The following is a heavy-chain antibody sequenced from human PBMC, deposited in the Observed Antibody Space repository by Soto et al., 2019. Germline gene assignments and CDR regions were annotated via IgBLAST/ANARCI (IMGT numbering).Heavy chain of an antibody. J-gene: IGHJ5*02. CDR1: GYTFTSYA. Sequence: ASVKVSCKASGYTFTSYAMHWVRQAPGQRLEWMGWINAGNGNTKYSQKFQGRVTITRDTSASTAYMELSSLRSEDTAVYYCARASSEWELLRNWFDPWGQGTLVTVSS. V-gene: IGHV1-3*01. D-gene: IGHD1-26*01. CDR2: INAGNGNT. CDR3: ARASSEWELLRNWFDP.